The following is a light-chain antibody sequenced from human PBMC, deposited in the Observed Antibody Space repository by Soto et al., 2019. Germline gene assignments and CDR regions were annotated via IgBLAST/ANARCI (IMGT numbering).Light chain of an antibody. CDR1: ISDVGGYNY. CDR3: SSYTSSSTYV. CDR2: DVS. V-gene: IGLV2-14*03. J-gene: IGLJ1*01. Sequence: QSALTQAASGTGFPGQSITISCTGTISDVGGYNYVSWYQQHPGKAPKLMIFDVSNRPSGVSNRFSGSKSGYTASLTISGLQAEDEADYYCSSYTSSSTYVFGTGTKVTVL.